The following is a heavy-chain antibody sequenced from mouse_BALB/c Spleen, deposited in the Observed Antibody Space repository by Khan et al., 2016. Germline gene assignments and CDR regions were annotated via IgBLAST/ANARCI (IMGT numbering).Heavy chain of an antibody. CDR2: IWGDGST. CDR3: ASYYDYDGGFAY. CDR1: GFSLTAFG. J-gene: IGHJ3*01. V-gene: IGHV2-6-7*01. D-gene: IGHD2-4*01. Sequence: VELVGSGPGLVAPSQSLSITCTVSGFSLTAFGVNWVRQPPGKGLEWLGMIWGDGSTDFNSALKSRLSITKDNSKSQLFLKMNSLQTDDTARYYCASYYDYDGGFAYWGQGTLVTVSA.